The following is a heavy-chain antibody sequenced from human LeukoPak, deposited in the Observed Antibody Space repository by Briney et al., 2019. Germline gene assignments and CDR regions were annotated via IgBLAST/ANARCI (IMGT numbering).Heavy chain of an antibody. CDR2: IIPIFGTA. J-gene: IGHJ4*02. D-gene: IGHD6-19*01. CDR1: GGTFSSYA. CDR3: AVEYSSGWSKIDY. Sequence: SVKVSCKVSGGTFSSYAISWVRQAPGQGLEWMGGIIPIFGTANYAQKFQGRVTITADESTSTAYMELSSLRSEDTAVYYCAVEYSSGWSKIDYWGQGTLVTVSS. V-gene: IGHV1-69*13.